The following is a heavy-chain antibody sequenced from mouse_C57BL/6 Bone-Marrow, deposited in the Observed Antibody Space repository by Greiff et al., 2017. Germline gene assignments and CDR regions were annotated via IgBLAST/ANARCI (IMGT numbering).Heavy chain of an antibody. CDR3: GYYGYDGPCWYFDV. D-gene: IGHD2-2*01. J-gene: IGHJ1*03. Sequence: QVQLQQPGAELVKPGASVKMSCKASGYTFTSYWITWVKQRPGQGLEWIGNINPSNGGTNYNEKFKSKATLTVDKSSSTAYMQLSSLTSEDSAVYYCGYYGYDGPCWYFDVWGTGTTVTVSS. V-gene: IGHV1-53*01. CDR2: INPSNGGT. CDR1: GYTFTSYW.